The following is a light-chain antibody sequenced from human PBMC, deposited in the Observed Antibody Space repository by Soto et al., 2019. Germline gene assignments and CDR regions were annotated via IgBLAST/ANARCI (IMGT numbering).Light chain of an antibody. V-gene: IGKV3-20*01. CDR3: QQYGKLPRT. Sequence: TQSPSSLSAAVVDRVTITFQASQDINKYLAWYQFKPGQAPRLIIFGASGRATGLPDRFSGSGSGTDFTLTISRLEPEDFAVYYCQQYGKLPRTFGQGTKVDIK. CDR2: GAS. J-gene: IGKJ1*01. CDR1: QDINKY.